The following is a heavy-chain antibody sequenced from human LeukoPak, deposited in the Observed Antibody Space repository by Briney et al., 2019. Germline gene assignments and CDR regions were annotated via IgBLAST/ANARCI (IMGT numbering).Heavy chain of an antibody. CDR3: ARSPRYYYYGMDV. CDR2: IYYSGST. Sequence: TSETLSLTCTVSGGSISSGGYYWSWIRQHPGKGLEWIGYIYYSGSTYYNPSLKSQVTISVDTSKNQFSLKLSSVTAADTAVYYCARSPRYYYYGMDVWGQGTTVTVSS. J-gene: IGHJ6*02. CDR1: GGSISSGGYY. V-gene: IGHV4-31*01.